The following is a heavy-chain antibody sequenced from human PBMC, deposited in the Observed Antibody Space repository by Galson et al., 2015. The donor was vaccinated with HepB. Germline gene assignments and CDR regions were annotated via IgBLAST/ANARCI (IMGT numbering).Heavy chain of an antibody. CDR2: ISYDGSDK. CDR1: GFTFITYA. V-gene: IGHV3-30*04. CDR3: ARAPAGLLMMFGHGMDV. D-gene: IGHD3/OR15-3a*01. Sequence: SLRLSCALSGFTFITYALHWVRQAPGRGLEWVADISYDGSDKSYAESVKGRFTISRDNSKNTLYLLMNSLRTDDTGMYYCARAPAGLLMMFGHGMDVWGQGTTVSVSS. J-gene: IGHJ6*02.